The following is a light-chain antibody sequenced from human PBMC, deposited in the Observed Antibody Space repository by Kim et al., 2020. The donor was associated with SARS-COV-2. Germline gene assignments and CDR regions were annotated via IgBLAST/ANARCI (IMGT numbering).Light chain of an antibody. Sequence: QSVLTQPPSASGTPGQRVTISCSGSSSSVGSNTVNWYQQLPGTAPRLLIYNNNQRPSGVPDRFSGSKSGTSASLAISGLQSEDETDYYGAAWYDSLNGWVFGGGTQLTVL. CDR2: NNN. V-gene: IGLV1-44*01. CDR1: SSSVGSNT. J-gene: IGLJ3*02. CDR3: AAWYDSLNGWV.